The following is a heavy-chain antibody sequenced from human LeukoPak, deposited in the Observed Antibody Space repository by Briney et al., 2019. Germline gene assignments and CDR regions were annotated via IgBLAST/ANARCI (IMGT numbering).Heavy chain of an antibody. J-gene: IGHJ4*02. CDR2: ISGSGGST. Sequence: GGSLRLSCAASGFTFSTYAMSWVRQAPGKGPEWVSAISGSGGSTYYADSVKGRFTISRDNSKNTLYLQMNSLRAEDTAVYYCAKAHVGATLRSPLGYWGQGTLVTVSS. CDR3: AKAHVGATLRSPLGY. V-gene: IGHV3-23*01. D-gene: IGHD1-26*01. CDR1: GFTFSTYA.